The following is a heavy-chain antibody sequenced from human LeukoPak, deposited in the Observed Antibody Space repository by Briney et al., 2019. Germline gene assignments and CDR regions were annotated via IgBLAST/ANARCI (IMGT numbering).Heavy chain of an antibody. Sequence: GESLKISCKGSGYSFSRYWIGWVRQMPGKGLEWMGIIYPGDSDTRYSPSFQGQVTISADKSISTAYLQWSSLKASDTAVYYCARLVYSGGYDFDYWGQGTLVTVSS. D-gene: IGHD1-26*01. J-gene: IGHJ4*02. V-gene: IGHV5-51*01. CDR1: GYSFSRYW. CDR3: ARLVYSGGYDFDY. CDR2: IYPGDSDT.